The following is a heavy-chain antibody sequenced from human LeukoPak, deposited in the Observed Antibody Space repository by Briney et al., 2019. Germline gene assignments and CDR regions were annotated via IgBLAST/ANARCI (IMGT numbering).Heavy chain of an antibody. V-gene: IGHV3-23*01. J-gene: IGHJ4*02. Sequence: GGSLRLSCAASGFTFSRHGMTWVRQAPGKGLEWVAAISDSGYTTYYADSVKGRFTISRDNSKNTLYLQMNSLRAEDTAVYYCAKGYSMIVVVITGFDYWGQGTLVTVSS. D-gene: IGHD3-22*01. CDR2: ISDSGYTT. CDR3: AKGYSMIVVVITGFDY. CDR1: GFTFSRHG.